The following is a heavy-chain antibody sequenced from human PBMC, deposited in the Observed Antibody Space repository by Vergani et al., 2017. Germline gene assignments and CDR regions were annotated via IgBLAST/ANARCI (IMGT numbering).Heavy chain of an antibody. CDR1: GFTFGYYA. CDR3: VRDQVTMLRGSDALDI. J-gene: IGHJ3*02. Sequence: EVQLVESGGDLVQPGRSLRLSCTASGFTFGYYAMDWFRQAPGQGLEWVGGIRSKAYGQATIYAASVKGRFTISRDDSKSIAYLQMNNLQTEETAMYYCVRDQVTMLRGSDALDIWGQGTMVTVSS. D-gene: IGHD3-10*01. V-gene: IGHV3-49*03. CDR2: IRSKAYGQAT.